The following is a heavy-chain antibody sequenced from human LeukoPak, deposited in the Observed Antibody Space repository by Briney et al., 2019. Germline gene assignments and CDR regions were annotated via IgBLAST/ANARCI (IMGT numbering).Heavy chain of an antibody. D-gene: IGHD3-16*01. J-gene: IGHJ4*02. CDR2: ITGGDGSP. CDR1: GFTFGTFA. V-gene: IGHV3-23*01. Sequence: PGGSLRLSCAASGFTFGTFAMSWVRQTPEKGLEWVSTITGGDGSPYYADSVKGRFTISRDNSNNMLYLQMNSLRAEDTAVYYCTKRGAYYVDYWGRGIPVTVSS. CDR3: TKRGAYYVDY.